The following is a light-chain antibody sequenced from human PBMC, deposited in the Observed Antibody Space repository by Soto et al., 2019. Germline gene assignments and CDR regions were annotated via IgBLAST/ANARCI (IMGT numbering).Light chain of an antibody. Sequence: DIQMTQSPSTLSAAVGDRVTMTCRASQSISSWLAWYQQKPGKAPKLLIYKASSLESGVPSRFSGSGCGTEFPLTISSLQPDDFATYYCQQYNSYWTFGQGTKVDIK. CDR1: QSISSW. V-gene: IGKV1-5*03. CDR2: KAS. J-gene: IGKJ1*01. CDR3: QQYNSYWT.